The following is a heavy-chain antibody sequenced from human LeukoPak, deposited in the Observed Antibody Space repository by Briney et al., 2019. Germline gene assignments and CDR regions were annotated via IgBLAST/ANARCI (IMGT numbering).Heavy chain of an antibody. J-gene: IGHJ4*02. Sequence: SVKFSCKASGGTFSSYAISWVRQAPGQGLEWMGGIIPIFGTANYAQKFQGRVTITADESTSTAYMELSSLRSKDTAVYYCATGLINWDNPPPYENTFDYWGQGTLVTVSS. V-gene: IGHV1-69*13. CDR3: ATGLINWDNPPPYENTFDY. CDR2: IIPIFGTA. D-gene: IGHD1/OR15-1a*01. CDR1: GGTFSSYA.